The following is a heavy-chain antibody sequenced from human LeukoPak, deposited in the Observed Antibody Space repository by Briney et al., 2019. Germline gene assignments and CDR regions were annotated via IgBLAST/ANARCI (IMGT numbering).Heavy chain of an antibody. V-gene: IGHV1-69*04. CDR1: GGTFSSYA. CDR2: IIPILGIA. CDR3: ARGSLAFFSIDY. D-gene: IGHD2/OR15-2a*01. J-gene: IGHJ4*02. Sequence: SVKVSCKASGGTFSSYAISWVRQAPGQGLEWMGRIIPILGIANYAQKFQGRVTITADKSTSTAYMELSSLRSKDTAVYYCARGSLAFFSIDYWGQGTLVTVSS.